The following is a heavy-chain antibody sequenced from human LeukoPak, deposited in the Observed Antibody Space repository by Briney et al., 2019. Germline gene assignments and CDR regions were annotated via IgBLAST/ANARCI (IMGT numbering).Heavy chain of an antibody. Sequence: GGSLRLSCAASGFTFSSYGMHWVRQAPGKGLEWVAVISYDGSNKYYADSVKGRFTISRDNSKNTLYLQMNSLRAEDTAVYYCATYYKSEYDAFDIWGQGTMVTVSS. J-gene: IGHJ3*02. V-gene: IGHV3-30*03. CDR1: GFTFSSYG. CDR2: ISYDGSNK. D-gene: IGHD2/OR15-2a*01. CDR3: ATYYKSEYDAFDI.